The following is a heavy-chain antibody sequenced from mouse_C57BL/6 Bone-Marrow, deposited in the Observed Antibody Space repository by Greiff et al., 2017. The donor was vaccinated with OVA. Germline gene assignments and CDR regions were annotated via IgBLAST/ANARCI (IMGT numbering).Heavy chain of an antibody. D-gene: IGHD2-2*01. CDR3: ARHAPLWLRRSYFDY. CDR2: LYPGSGSI. CDR1: GYTFTEYT. Sequence: QVQLKQSGAELVKPGASVKLSCKASGYTFTEYTIHWVKQRSGQGLEWIGWLYPGSGSIKYNEKFKDKATLTADKSSSTVYMELSRLTSEDSAVYFCARHAPLWLRRSYFDYWGQGTTLTVSS. J-gene: IGHJ2*01. V-gene: IGHV1-62-2*01.